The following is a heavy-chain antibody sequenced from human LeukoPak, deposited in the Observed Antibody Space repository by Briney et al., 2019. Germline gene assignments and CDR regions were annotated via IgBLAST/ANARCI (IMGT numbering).Heavy chain of an antibody. Sequence: PGGSLRLSCAASGFTFSDYYMSWIRQAPGEGLEWVSYISSSSSYTNYADSVKGRFTISRDNAKNSLYLQMNSLRAEDTAVYYCARGGGYSYGHLNFDYWGQGTLVTVSS. D-gene: IGHD5-18*01. J-gene: IGHJ4*02. CDR3: ARGGGYSYGHLNFDY. CDR1: GFTFSDYY. CDR2: ISSSSSYT. V-gene: IGHV3-11*06.